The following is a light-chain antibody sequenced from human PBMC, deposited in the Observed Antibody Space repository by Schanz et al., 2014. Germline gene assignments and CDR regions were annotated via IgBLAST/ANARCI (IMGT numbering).Light chain of an antibody. Sequence: QSALTQPASVSGSPGQSITISCTGTSSDVGGYNYVSWYQQHPGKAPKLMIYDVTNRPSGVSNRFSGSKSDNTASLTISGLQAEDEAEYYCSSYTSSTTWVFGGGTKVTVL. V-gene: IGLV2-14*01. CDR3: SSYTSSTTWV. J-gene: IGLJ3*02. CDR2: DVT. CDR1: SSDVGGYNY.